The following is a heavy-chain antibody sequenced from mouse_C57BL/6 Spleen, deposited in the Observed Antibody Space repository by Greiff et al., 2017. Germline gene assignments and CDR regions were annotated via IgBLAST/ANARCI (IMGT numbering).Heavy chain of an antibody. V-gene: IGHV1-78*01. J-gene: IGHJ1*03. CDR1: GYTFTDHT. D-gene: IGHD1-1*01. CDR3: AIITTVVARYFDV. Sequence: VQLQQSDAELVKPGASVKISCKVSGYTFTDHTIHWMKQRPEQGLEWIGYIYPRDGSTKYNEKLKGKPTLTADKSSSTAYMQLNSLTSDDSAVYFCAIITTVVARYFDVWGTGTTVTVSS. CDR2: IYPRDGST.